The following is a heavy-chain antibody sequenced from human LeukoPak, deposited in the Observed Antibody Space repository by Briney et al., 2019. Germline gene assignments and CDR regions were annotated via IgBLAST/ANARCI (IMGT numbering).Heavy chain of an antibody. D-gene: IGHD1-26*01. CDR3: AGDRVIVGANDAFDV. J-gene: IGHJ3*01. CDR2: INPSGGST. V-gene: IGHV1-46*01. CDR1: GYTFTSYY. Sequence: ASVTVSCKASGYTFTSYYMHWVRQAPGQGLEWMGIINPSGGSTSYAQKFQGRVTMTRDTSTSTVYMELSSLRSEDTAVYYCAGDRVIVGANDAFDVWGQGTMVTVS.